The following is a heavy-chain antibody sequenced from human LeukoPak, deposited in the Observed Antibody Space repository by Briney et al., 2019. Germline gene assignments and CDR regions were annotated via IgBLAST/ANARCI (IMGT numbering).Heavy chain of an antibody. J-gene: IGHJ6*03. V-gene: IGHV3-23*01. CDR1: GFTFSSYS. D-gene: IGHD2-2*01. CDR2: VSGADGTT. Sequence: PGGSLRLSCAASGFTFSSYSMNWVRQAPGKGLEWVSGVSGADGTTYYADSVKGRFTISRDNSKSTLYLQMNNLRAEDTAVYYCAKHWSYCSTTSCFFNYYYYYMDVWGKGTTVTVSS. CDR3: AKHWSYCSTTSCFFNYYYYYMDV.